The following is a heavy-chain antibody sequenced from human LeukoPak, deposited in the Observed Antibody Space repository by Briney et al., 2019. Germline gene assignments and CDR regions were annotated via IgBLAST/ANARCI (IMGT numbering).Heavy chain of an antibody. Sequence: ASVKVSCKASGYTFAGYYMHWVRQAPGQGLEWMGRIIPIFGTANYAQKFQGRVTITTDESTSTAYMELSSLRSEDTAVYYCASLGTTRAFDIWGQGTMVTVSS. CDR3: ASLGTTRAFDI. CDR1: GYTFAGYY. J-gene: IGHJ3*02. CDR2: IIPIFGTA. D-gene: IGHD1-7*01. V-gene: IGHV1-69*05.